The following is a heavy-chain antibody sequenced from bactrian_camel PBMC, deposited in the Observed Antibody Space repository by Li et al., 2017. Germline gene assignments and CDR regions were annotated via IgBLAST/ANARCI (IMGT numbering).Heavy chain of an antibody. CDR3: AAGDICSGGSSSGRYFIDDTAFHH. CDR2: IGIGDTYT. J-gene: IGHJ4*01. V-gene: IGHV3S55*01. CDR1: GTDFSTSF. D-gene: IGHD2*01. Sequence: HVQLVESGGGSVQAGGNLTLSCVVSGTDFSTSFMGWFRRPPGKEREWVASIGIGDTYTYYNPSVKGRFTISRNNATSTLGLQMNSLKPEDTATYYCAAGDICSGGSSSGRYFIDDTAFHHWGQGTQVTVS.